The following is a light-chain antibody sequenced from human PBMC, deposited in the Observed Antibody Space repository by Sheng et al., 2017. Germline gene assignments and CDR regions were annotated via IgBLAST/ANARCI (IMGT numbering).Light chain of an antibody. J-gene: IGKJ2*01. CDR1: QDISSF. CDR2: FAS. CDR3: QQSFRTPYT. V-gene: IGKV1-9*01. Sequence: DIQLTQSPSFLSASVGDRVTITCRASQDISSFLAWYQQKPGKALKLLMYFASTLQSGVPSRFSGSGSGTEFTLTISSLQPEDFATYYCQQSFRTPYTFGQGTKLEIK.